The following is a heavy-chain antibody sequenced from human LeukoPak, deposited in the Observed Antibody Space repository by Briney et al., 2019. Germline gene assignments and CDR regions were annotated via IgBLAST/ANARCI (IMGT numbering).Heavy chain of an antibody. V-gene: IGHV4-34*01. J-gene: IGHJ5*02. D-gene: IGHD3-3*01. CDR1: GGSFSGYY. CDR2: INHSGST. CDR3: ASLRPYYDFWSGYSDWFDP. Sequence: PSETLSLTCAVYGGSFSGYYWSWIRQPPGKGLEWIGEINHSGSTNYNPSLKSRVTISVDTSKNQFSLKLSSVTAADTAVYYCASLRPYYDFWSGYSDWFDPWGQGTLVTVSS.